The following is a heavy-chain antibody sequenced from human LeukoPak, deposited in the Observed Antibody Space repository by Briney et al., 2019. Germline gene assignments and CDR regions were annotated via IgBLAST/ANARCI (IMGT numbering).Heavy chain of an antibody. J-gene: IGHJ3*02. CDR2: IYHSGST. CDR3: ARDIVVVPAAIFGAFDI. Sequence: LRLSCAASGFTFDDYAMHWVRHAPGKGLEWIGYIYHSGSTYYNPSLKSRVTISVDRSKNQFSLKLSSVTAADTAVYYCARDIVVVPAAIFGAFDIWGQGTMVTVSS. D-gene: IGHD2-2*01. V-gene: IGHV4-30-2*01. CDR1: GFTFDDYA.